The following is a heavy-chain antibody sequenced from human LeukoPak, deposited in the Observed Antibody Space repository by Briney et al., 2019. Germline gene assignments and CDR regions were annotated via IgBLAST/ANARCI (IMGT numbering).Heavy chain of an antibody. Sequence: GGSLRLSCTVSGFTFGDYAMNWVRQAPGKGLEWVGLIRSKAYGGTTEYAASVKGRFTISRDDSRSIAVLQMNSLKTEDTAVYYCTRDRYCSGGSCYSGGLDYRGQGTLVTVSS. D-gene: IGHD2-15*01. CDR2: IRSKAYGGTT. V-gene: IGHV3-49*04. J-gene: IGHJ4*02. CDR1: GFTFGDYA. CDR3: TRDRYCSGGSCYSGGLDY.